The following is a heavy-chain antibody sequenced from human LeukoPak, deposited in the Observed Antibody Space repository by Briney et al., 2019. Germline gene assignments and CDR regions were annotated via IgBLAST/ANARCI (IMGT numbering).Heavy chain of an antibody. J-gene: IGHJ5*02. Sequence: SETLSLTCTVSGGSISIYYWSGIRQPPGKGREGIGYIYYSGSTNYNPSLESRVTISVDTSKNQFSLKLSSVTAADTAVYYCARDHYGDYVHWFDPWGQGTLVTVSS. CDR2: IYYSGST. D-gene: IGHD4-17*01. V-gene: IGHV4-59*01. CDR3: ARDHYGDYVHWFDP. CDR1: GGSISIYY.